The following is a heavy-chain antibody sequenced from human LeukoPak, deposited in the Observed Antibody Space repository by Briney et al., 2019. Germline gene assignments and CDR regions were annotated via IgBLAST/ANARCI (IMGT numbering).Heavy chain of an antibody. V-gene: IGHV3-53*01. J-gene: IGHJ4*02. Sequence: GGSLRLSCAASGFTVSSNYMSWVRQAPGKGLEWVSVIYSGGSTYYADSVKGRFTISRDNSKNTLYLQMNSLRAEDTAVYYCAKDPPITMIVPAYYFDYWGQGTLVTVSS. CDR3: AKDPPITMIVPAYYFDY. CDR1: GFTVSSNY. CDR2: IYSGGST. D-gene: IGHD3-22*01.